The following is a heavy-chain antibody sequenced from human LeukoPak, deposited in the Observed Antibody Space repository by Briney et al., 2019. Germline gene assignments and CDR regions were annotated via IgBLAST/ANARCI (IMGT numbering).Heavy chain of an antibody. D-gene: IGHD3-3*01. J-gene: IGHJ4*02. CDR1: GFTFSTYA. V-gene: IGHV3-30*04. CDR2: ISFDGSKK. CDR3: ASERITIFGVVIRALDC. Sequence: GGSLRLSCAASGFTFSTYAMHWVRQAPGKGLEWVAAISFDGSKKYYADSVKGRFTISRGNSQNTMYLEMNSLTVEDTTVYYCASERITIFGVVIRALDCWGQGTLVTVSS.